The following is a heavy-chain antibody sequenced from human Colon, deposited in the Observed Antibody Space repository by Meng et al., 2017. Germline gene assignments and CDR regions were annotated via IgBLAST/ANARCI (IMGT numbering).Heavy chain of an antibody. D-gene: IGHD3-10*01. CDR2: ITSHNGNT. V-gene: IGHV1-18*01. Sequence: VPVVTSGAEVKNLGASVKVSCKTSGYILNTYGISWVRQAPGQGLEWMGWITSHNGNTNYAERLQGRVTMTTDTSTSTAYMELNNLKSDDTAMYYCARGVQTLDYWGQGTLVTVSS. CDR3: ARGVQTLDY. CDR1: GYILNTYG. J-gene: IGHJ4*02.